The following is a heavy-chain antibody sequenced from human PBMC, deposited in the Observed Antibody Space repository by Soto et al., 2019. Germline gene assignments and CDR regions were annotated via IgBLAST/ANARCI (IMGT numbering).Heavy chain of an antibody. D-gene: IGHD4-17*01. V-gene: IGHV3-33*01. CDR2: IWYDGSNK. CDR1: GFSFNIYG. J-gene: IGHJ4*02. Sequence: QVQLVESGGGVVQPGTSLRLSCAASGFSFNIYGMHWVRQAPGKGLEWVAGIWYDGSNKYYAESVKGRFSISRDNSKNSLYLQMNSLRAEDTAVYSCARDDSHEYGADRGCFGCWGQRTLVTVSS. CDR3: ARDDSHEYGADRGCFGC.